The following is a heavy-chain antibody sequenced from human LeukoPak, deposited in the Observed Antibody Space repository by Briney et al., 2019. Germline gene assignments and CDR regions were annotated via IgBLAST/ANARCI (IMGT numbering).Heavy chain of an antibody. J-gene: IGHJ4*02. V-gene: IGHV3-23*01. Sequence: GGSLRLSCAASGFTFSSYGMGWVRQAPGKGLEWVSAISGSGGSTYYADSVKGRFTISRDNSKNTLYLQMNSLRAEDTAVYYCAKANYDILTGYYIFFDYWGQGTLVTVSS. CDR1: GFTFSSYG. CDR2: ISGSGGST. D-gene: IGHD3-9*01. CDR3: AKANYDILTGYYIFFDY.